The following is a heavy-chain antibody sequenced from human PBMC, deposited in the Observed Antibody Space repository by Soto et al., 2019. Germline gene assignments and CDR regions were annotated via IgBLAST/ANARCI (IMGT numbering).Heavy chain of an antibody. J-gene: IGHJ4*02. Sequence: PGGSLRLSCIASGFIFTSYWMTWLRQAPGKGLVWVANIKPDQSETHYADSMKGRFTIFRDNAKNSLYLHMNSLRVEDTAVYYCARLQGDYFDVWGQGTLVTVSS. D-gene: IGHD3-16*01. CDR3: ARLQGDYFDV. V-gene: IGHV3-7*01. CDR1: GFIFTSYW. CDR2: IKPDQSET.